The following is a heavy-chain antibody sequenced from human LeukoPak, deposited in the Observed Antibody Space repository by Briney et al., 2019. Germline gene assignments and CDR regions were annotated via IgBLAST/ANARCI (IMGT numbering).Heavy chain of an antibody. CDR2: IYHSGST. D-gene: IGHD3-16*01. Sequence: PSETLSLTCTVSGYSISSGYYWGWIRQPPGKGLEWIGSIYHSGSTYYNPSLKSRVTISVDTSKNQFSLKLSSVTAADTAVYYCARVGGDAFDIWGQGTMVTVSS. CDR1: GYSISSGYY. V-gene: IGHV4-38-2*02. J-gene: IGHJ3*02. CDR3: ARVGGDAFDI.